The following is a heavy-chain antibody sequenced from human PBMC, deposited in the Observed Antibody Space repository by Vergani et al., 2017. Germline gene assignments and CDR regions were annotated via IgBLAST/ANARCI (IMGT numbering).Heavy chain of an antibody. CDR1: GGSISSGDYY. CDR3: ARHDSGHYDASYYGLDV. V-gene: IGHV4-39*01. J-gene: IGHJ6*02. Sequence: QVQLQESGPGLVKPSQTLSLTCTVSGGSISSGDYYWSWIRQPPGKGLEWIGSIYYTGSAYYNPSLKSRVSISVDASKNQFSLKLSSVTAADSAVYYCARHDSGHYDASYYGLDVWCQGTTVAVSS. D-gene: IGHD3-16*01. CDR2: IYYTGSA.